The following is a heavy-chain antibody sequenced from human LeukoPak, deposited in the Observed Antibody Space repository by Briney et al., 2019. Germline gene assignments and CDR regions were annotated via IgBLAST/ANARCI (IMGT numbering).Heavy chain of an antibody. Sequence: ASVKVSCNASGYTFTGYYLHWVRQAPGQGLEWMGWIHPASGGTSYAQKFQGRVTMTRDTSVSTAYMELSSLRSDDTAVYYCARLAAVPGWGQGTLVIVSS. V-gene: IGHV1-2*02. J-gene: IGHJ1*01. D-gene: IGHD6-19*01. CDR1: GYTFTGYY. CDR3: ARLAAVPG. CDR2: IHPASGGT.